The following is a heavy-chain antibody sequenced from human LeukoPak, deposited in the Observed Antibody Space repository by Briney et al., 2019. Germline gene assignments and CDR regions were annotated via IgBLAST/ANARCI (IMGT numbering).Heavy chain of an antibody. CDR3: ARGPLRGVRQKNWFDP. V-gene: IGHV1-8*03. J-gene: IGHJ5*02. CDR1: GYPFTKEA. CDR2: MNPNSGNT. Sequence: ASVKVSCKAFGYPFTKEAINWVRQATGQGLEWMGWMNPNSGNTGYAQKFQGRVTITRNTSISTAYMELSSLRSEDTAVYYCARGPLRGVRQKNWFDPWGQGTLVTVSS. D-gene: IGHD3-10*01.